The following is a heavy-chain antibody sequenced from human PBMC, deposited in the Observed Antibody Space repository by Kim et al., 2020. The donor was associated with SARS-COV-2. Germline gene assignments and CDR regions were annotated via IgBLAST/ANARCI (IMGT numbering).Heavy chain of an antibody. Sequence: SETLSLTCAVYGGSFSGYYWSWIRQPPGKGLEWIGEINHSGSTNYNPSLKSRVTISVDTSKNQFSLKLSSVTAADTAVYYCARDGVAMGYGYWGQGTLVT. CDR2: INHSGST. J-gene: IGHJ4*02. CDR1: GGSFSGYY. V-gene: IGHV4-34*01. D-gene: IGHD5-12*01. CDR3: ARDGVAMGYGY.